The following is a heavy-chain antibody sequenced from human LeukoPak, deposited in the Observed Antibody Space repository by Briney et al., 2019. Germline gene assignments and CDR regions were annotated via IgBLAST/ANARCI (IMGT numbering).Heavy chain of an antibody. Sequence: GALRLSCAASGFTFSSYAMSWVRQAPGKGLEWVSAISGSGGSAYYADSVKGRFTISRDNSKNTLYLQMNSLRAEDTAVYYCAKDGQLDFDYWGQGTLVTVSS. CDR2: ISGSGGSA. J-gene: IGHJ4*02. D-gene: IGHD6-13*01. CDR3: AKDGQLDFDY. CDR1: GFTFSSYA. V-gene: IGHV3-23*01.